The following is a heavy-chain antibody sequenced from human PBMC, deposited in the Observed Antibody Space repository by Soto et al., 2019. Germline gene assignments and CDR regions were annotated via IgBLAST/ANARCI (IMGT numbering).Heavy chain of an antibody. J-gene: IGHJ6*02. CDR3: ARDLIVVVPAAIPVRGDYYYYYGMDV. D-gene: IGHD2-2*02. V-gene: IGHV4-59*01. CDR2: IYYSGST. Sequence: SLTCTVSGGSISSYYWSWIRQPPGKGLEWIGYIYYSGSTNYNPSLKSRVTISVDTSKNQFSLKLSSVTAADTAVYYCARDLIVVVPAAIPVRGDYYYYYGMDVWGQGTTVTVSS. CDR1: GGSISSYY.